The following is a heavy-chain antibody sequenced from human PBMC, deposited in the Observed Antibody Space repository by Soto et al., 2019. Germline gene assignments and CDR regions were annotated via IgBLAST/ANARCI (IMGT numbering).Heavy chain of an antibody. V-gene: IGHV3-9*01. CDR1: GFTFDDYA. D-gene: IGHD3-16*01. Sequence: RRLSCAASGFTFDDYAMHWVRQPPGTGLEWVAGTSWNSERIGYADSVRGRFTISRDNAKNSLYLQMNSLRAEDTALYYCVRDMGADYYYYGMDVWGQGTSVTVSS. CDR3: VRDMGADYYYYGMDV. CDR2: TSWNSERI. J-gene: IGHJ6*02.